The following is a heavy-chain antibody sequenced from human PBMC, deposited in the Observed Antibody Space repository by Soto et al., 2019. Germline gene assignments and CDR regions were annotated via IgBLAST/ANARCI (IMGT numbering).Heavy chain of an antibody. Sequence: PGGSLRLSCAASGFTFSSYWMHWVRQVPGKWLVWVSRINSDGSSTSYADSVKGRFTMSRDNAKNTLYLQMDSLRAEDTAVYYCVRDHLGYCSSASCYWFDPWGQGXLVTVYS. J-gene: IGHJ5*02. CDR3: VRDHLGYCSSASCYWFDP. D-gene: IGHD2-15*01. V-gene: IGHV3-74*01. CDR1: GFTFSSYW. CDR2: INSDGSST.